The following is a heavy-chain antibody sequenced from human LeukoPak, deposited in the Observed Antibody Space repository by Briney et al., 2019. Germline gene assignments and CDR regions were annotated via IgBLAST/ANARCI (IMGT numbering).Heavy chain of an antibody. J-gene: IGHJ5*02. D-gene: IGHD6-25*01. CDR2: IWSDGSNK. CDR3: ARDQMAAAGTDWFDP. V-gene: IGHV3-33*01. Sequence: SGGPLRLSCATSGFTFSSYAIHWVRQAPGKGLEWVAVIWSDGSNKYYVDSVKGRFTVSRDNSKKTVNLQMNSLRGEDTAVYYCARDQMAAAGTDWFDPWGQGTLVTVSS. CDR1: GFTFSSYA.